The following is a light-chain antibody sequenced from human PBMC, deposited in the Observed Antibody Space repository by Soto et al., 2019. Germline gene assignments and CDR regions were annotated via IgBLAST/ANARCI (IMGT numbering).Light chain of an antibody. V-gene: IGKV1-39*01. CDR1: QSISTY. CDR3: QQSFTTRPT. CDR2: AAS. Sequence: DIQMTKSPSSLSASVGDRVTITCRASQSISTYLNWYQQKPGKAPNLLIIAASSLQSGVPSRFSGSGSGTDFTLTISGLQPDDFASYYCQQSFTTRPTFGGGTKVEIK. J-gene: IGKJ4*01.